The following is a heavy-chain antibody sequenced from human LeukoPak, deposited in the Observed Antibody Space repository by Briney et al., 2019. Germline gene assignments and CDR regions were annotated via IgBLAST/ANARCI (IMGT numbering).Heavy chain of an antibody. D-gene: IGHD2-2*01. Sequence: GGSLRLSCAASGFTFSSYAMHCVRQAPGKGLEYVSAISSNGGSTYYANSVKGRFTICRDNSKNTLYLQMGSLRAEDMAVYYCARGALGYCSSTSCFATQFGAWGQGTLVTVSS. CDR2: ISSNGGST. V-gene: IGHV3-64*01. CDR3: ARGALGYCSSTSCFATQFGA. CDR1: GFTFSSYA. J-gene: IGHJ5*02.